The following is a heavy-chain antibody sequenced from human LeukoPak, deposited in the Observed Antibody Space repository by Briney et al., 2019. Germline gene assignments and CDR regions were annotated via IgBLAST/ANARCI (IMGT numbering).Heavy chain of an antibody. CDR2: ISAYNGNT. V-gene: IGHV1-18*01. Sequence: GASVKVSCKASGYTFTSYGISWVRQAPGQGLEWMGWISAYNGNTNYAQKLQGRVTMTTDTSTSTAYMELRSLRSDDTAVYYCARAFSYSSSWFSLVKYYMDVWGKGTTVTVSS. CDR1: GYTFTSYG. D-gene: IGHD6-13*01. CDR3: ARAFSYSSSWFSLVKYYMDV. J-gene: IGHJ6*03.